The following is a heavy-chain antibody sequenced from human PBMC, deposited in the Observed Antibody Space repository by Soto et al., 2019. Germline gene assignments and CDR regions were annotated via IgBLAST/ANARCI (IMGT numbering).Heavy chain of an antibody. CDR2: ISGSGGST. D-gene: IGHD3-22*01. Sequence: PVGSLRLSCAASGFTFSSYAMSWVRQAPGKGLEWVSAISGSGGSTYYADSVKGRFTISRDNSKNTLYLQMNSLRAEDTAVYYCAKGDSSGYYSPFDYWGQGTLVTVSS. CDR3: AKGDSSGYYSPFDY. V-gene: IGHV3-23*01. CDR1: GFTFSSYA. J-gene: IGHJ4*02.